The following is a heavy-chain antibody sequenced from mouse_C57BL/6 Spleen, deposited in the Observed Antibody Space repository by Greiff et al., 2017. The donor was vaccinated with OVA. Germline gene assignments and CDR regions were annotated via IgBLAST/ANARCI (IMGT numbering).Heavy chain of an antibody. CDR1: GFTFSSYA. Sequence: EVKLVESGEGLVKPGGSLKLSCAASGFTFSSYAMSWVRQTPEKRLEWVAYISSGGDYIYYADTVKGRFTISRDNARNTLYLQMSSLKSEDTAMYYCTRAYGSSYAMDYWGQGTSVTVSS. CDR2: ISSGGDYI. CDR3: TRAYGSSYAMDY. V-gene: IGHV5-9-1*02. J-gene: IGHJ4*01. D-gene: IGHD1-1*01.